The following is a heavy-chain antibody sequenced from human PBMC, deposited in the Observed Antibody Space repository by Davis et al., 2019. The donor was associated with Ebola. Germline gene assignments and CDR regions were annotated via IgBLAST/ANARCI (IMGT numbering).Heavy chain of an antibody. V-gene: IGHV4-59*12. CDR3: ARLATISRESAYHYYYGLDV. D-gene: IGHD5-24*01. CDR1: GASISSYY. J-gene: IGHJ6*02. CDR2: IDYSGST. Sequence: SETLSLTCSVSGASISSYYWNWIRQPPGKGLEWIGYIDYSGSTKYKSSLESRVTISVDMSKNQFSLKLSSVTAADTAVYYCARLATISRESAYHYYYGLDVWGQGTTVSVSS.